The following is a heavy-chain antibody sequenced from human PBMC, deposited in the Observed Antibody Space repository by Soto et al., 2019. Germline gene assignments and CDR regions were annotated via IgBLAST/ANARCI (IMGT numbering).Heavy chain of an antibody. D-gene: IGHD3-16*02. Sequence: SETLSLTCTVSGGSISSYYWSWIRQPPGKGLEWIGYIYYSGSTNYNPSLKSRVTISVDTSKNQFSLKLSSVTAADTAVYYCARDGDYDYIWGSYRPDAFDICGQGTMVTVSS. CDR3: ARDGDYDYIWGSYRPDAFDI. J-gene: IGHJ3*02. V-gene: IGHV4-59*01. CDR1: GGSISSYY. CDR2: IYYSGST.